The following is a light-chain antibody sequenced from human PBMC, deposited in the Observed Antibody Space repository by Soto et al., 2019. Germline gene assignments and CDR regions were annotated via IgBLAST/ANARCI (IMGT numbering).Light chain of an antibody. J-gene: IGKJ1*01. V-gene: IGKV3-20*01. CDR1: QSVSSSY. Sequence: EMVLTQSPGTLSLSPGGRATLSCRASQSVSSSYLAWYQQTPGQAPRLLIYGASSRATGIPDRFSGSGSGTDFTLTISRLEPEDFAVYYCQQYGSSGTFGQGTKV. CDR3: QQYGSSGT. CDR2: GAS.